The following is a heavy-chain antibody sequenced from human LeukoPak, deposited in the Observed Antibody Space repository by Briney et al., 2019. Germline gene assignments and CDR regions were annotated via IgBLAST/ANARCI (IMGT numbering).Heavy chain of an antibody. CDR1: GYTFTSYY. J-gene: IGHJ4*02. CDR2: INPSGGST. CDR3: ARGPPWEIAVAGMAYFDY. Sequence: ASVKVSCKASGYTFTSYYMHWVRQAPGQGLEWMGIINPSGGSTSYAQKFQGRVTMTRDMSTSTVYMELSSLRSEDTAVYYCARGPPWEIAVAGMAYFDYWGQGTLVTVSS. D-gene: IGHD6-19*01. V-gene: IGHV1-46*01.